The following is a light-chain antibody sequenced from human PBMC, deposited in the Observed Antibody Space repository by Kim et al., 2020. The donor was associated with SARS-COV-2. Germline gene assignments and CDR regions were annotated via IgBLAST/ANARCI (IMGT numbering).Light chain of an antibody. CDR1: SLRSYY. CDR2: GKN. J-gene: IGLJ1*01. CDR3: NSRDSSGNHHYV. V-gene: IGLV3-19*01. Sequence: SSELTQDPAVSVALGQTVRITCQGDSLRSYYASWYQQKPGQAPVLVIYGKNNRPSGIPDRFSGSSSGNTASLTITGAQAEDEADYYCNSRDSSGNHHYVFGTVTKVTVL.